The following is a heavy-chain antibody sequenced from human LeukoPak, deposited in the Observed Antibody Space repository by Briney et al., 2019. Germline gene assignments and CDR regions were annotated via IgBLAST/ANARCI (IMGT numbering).Heavy chain of an antibody. CDR3: VRERGATVDY. V-gene: IGHV1-2*02. CDR1: GYTFSGYY. CDR2: INFNSGDT. J-gene: IGHJ4*02. D-gene: IGHD1-26*01. Sequence: ASVKVSCKASGYTFSGYYIHWVRQAPGQGLEWMGWINFNSGDTNYAQKFQGRVTVTRDTSISTTYMELSSLRADDTAIYHRVRERGATVDYWGQGTLVTVSS.